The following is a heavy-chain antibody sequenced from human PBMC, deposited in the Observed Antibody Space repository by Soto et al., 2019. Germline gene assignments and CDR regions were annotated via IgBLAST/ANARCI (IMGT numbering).Heavy chain of an antibody. CDR1: GGSISSGDYY. Sequence: QVQLQESGPGLVKPSQTLSLTCTVPGGSISSGDYYWSWIRQPPGKGMEWIGYIYYSGRTNYNPSLSSRVTISVDTSKNQSPLNLSSVTAADTAVYSCARIVESDYTIDFDLWGRGTLVTVSS. CDR2: IYYSGRT. J-gene: IGHJ2*01. CDR3: ARIVESDYTIDFDL. V-gene: IGHV4-30-4*01. D-gene: IGHD3-3*01.